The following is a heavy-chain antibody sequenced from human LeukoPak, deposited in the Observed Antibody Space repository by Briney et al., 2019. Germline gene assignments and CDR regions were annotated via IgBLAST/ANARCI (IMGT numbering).Heavy chain of an antibody. Sequence: PSETLSLTCTVSGGSVSSGSYYWSWIRQPPGKGLEWIGYIYYSGSTNYNPSLKSRVTISVDTSKNQFSLKLSSVTAADTAVYYCARVSGGFGITIFGVVMEFDPWGQGTLVTVSS. CDR1: GGSVSSGSYY. V-gene: IGHV4-61*01. D-gene: IGHD3-3*01. CDR3: ARVSGGFGITIFGVVMEFDP. CDR2: IYYSGST. J-gene: IGHJ5*02.